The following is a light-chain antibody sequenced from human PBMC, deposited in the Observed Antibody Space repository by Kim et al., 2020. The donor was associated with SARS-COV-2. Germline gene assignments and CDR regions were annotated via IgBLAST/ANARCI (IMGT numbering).Light chain of an antibody. CDR3: QAWDSSIYYV. Sequence: VLVFYQDNKRPSGFPGRFSGPNAGNTAALTISGTQAMDEADYFCQAWDSSIYYVFGTGTKVTVL. J-gene: IGLJ1*01. CDR2: QDN. V-gene: IGLV3-1*01.